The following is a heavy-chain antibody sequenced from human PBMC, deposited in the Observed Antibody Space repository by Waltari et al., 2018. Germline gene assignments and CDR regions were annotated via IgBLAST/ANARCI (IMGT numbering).Heavy chain of an antibody. D-gene: IGHD3-10*01. J-gene: IGHJ4*02. V-gene: IGHV3-7*01. CDR2: IKQDGSEK. CDR3: GSGSLGAN. CDR1: GLTFSNYW. Sequence: EVQLVESGGGLVQPGGSLRLSCAASGLTFSNYWMSWVSQAPGKGLEWWANIKQDGSEKYYLDSVKGRFTISRDNAKNSLYLQMNSLRAEDTAVYYCGSGSLGANWGQGTLVTVSS.